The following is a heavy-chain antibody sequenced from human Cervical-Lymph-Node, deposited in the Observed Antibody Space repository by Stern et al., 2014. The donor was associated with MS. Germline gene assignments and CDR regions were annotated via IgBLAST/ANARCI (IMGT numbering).Heavy chain of an antibody. V-gene: IGHV3-53*01. CDR1: GFTVSSTY. CDR2: IFSGGAT. J-gene: IGHJ4*02. CDR3: ARVPPGYGSNSFFDY. Sequence: EEQLVESGGGLIQPGGSLRLSCAPSGFTVSSTYMSWVRQAPGRGLEWVSIIFSGGATAYAVSVKGRFTISRDNSRNTLYLQMNSLRAEDTAFYYCARVPPGYGSNSFFDYWGQGNLVTVSS. D-gene: IGHD4-23*01.